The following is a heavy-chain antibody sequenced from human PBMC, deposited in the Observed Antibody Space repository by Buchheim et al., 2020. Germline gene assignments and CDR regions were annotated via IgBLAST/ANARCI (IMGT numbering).Heavy chain of an antibody. CDR2: MSGSGGST. J-gene: IGHJ6*02. D-gene: IGHD6-6*01. Sequence: EVQLVESGGGLVQPGGSLRLSCAAPGFIFRSYAMSWVRQAPGRGLEWVSGMSGSGGSTDYADSVKGRFTISRDNSRNTLHLQMNSLRAEDTAVYYRAKVFSSSILKKYYYGMDVWGQGTT. CDR3: AKVFSSSILKKYYYGMDV. CDR1: GFIFRSYA. V-gene: IGHV3-23*04.